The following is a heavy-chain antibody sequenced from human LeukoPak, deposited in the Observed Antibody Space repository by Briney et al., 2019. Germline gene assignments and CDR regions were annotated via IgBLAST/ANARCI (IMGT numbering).Heavy chain of an antibody. CDR3: ARGLYPGGSSTSCYLCFDF. V-gene: IGHV4-34*01. D-gene: IGHD2-2*01. Sequence: PSETLSLTCAVYGESFSGYHWSWIRQSPGKGLEWIGEIDHSGSTSYSPSLKSRVTILVDTSKNQFSLKLNSVTAADTAVYYCARGLYPGGSSTSCYLCFDFWGQGTLVSVAS. CDR2: IDHSGST. CDR1: GESFSGYH. J-gene: IGHJ4*02.